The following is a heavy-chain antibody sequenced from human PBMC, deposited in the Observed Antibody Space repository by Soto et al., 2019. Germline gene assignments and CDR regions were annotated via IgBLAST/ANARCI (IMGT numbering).Heavy chain of an antibody. CDR1: GGTFSSYA. V-gene: IGHV1-69*13. CDR2: IIPIFGTA. D-gene: IGHD2-2*01. Sequence: ASVKVSCKASGGTFSSYAISWVRQAPGQGLEWMGGIIPIFGTANYAQKFQGRVTITADESTSTAYMELSSLRSEDTAVYYCARGIWSSSTRTSEIVGIDYWGQGTLVTVSS. J-gene: IGHJ4*02. CDR3: ARGIWSSSTRTSEIVGIDY.